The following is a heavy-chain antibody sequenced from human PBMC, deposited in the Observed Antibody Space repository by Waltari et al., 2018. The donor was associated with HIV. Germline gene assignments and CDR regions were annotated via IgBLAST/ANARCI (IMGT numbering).Heavy chain of an antibody. CDR3: ARDHPGDYYTYHGLDF. CDR1: GFMFRRYG. CDR2: ISGSGSGT. J-gene: IGHJ6*02. D-gene: IGHD7-27*01. Sequence: EVQLLESGGGLVQTGGSLRLSCTASGFMFRRYGLNWARQAPGKGLEWVATISGSGSGTYYADSVKGRFIVSRYNSNNMLYLQMDGLRVEDTAVYYCARDHPGDYYTYHGLDFWGQGTTVTVSS. V-gene: IGHV3-23*01.